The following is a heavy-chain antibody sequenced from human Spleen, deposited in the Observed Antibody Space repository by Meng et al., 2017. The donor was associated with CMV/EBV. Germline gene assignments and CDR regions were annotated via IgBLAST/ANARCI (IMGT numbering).Heavy chain of an antibody. CDR1: AYPFTDYY. CDR2: INPNSGGT. Sequence: ASVKVSCKASAYPFTDYYIHWIRQVPGQGLEWMGWINPNSGGTNYAQKFQGRVTMTRDTSISTAYMELSRLRSDDTAVYYCARDTSYYDSSGHLSYYYGMDVWGQGTTVTVSS. J-gene: IGHJ6*02. CDR3: ARDTSYYDSSGHLSYYYGMDV. D-gene: IGHD3-22*01. V-gene: IGHV1-2*02.